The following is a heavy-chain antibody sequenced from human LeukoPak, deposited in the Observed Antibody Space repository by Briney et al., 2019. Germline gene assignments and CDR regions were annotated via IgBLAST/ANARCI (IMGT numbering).Heavy chain of an antibody. CDR3: ARFSLLLPNYFDY. Sequence: SETLSLTCTVSGGSISSYYWSWIRQPPGKGLEWIGSIYYSGSTYYNPSLKSRVTISVDTSKNQFSLKLSSVTAADTAVYYCARFSLLLPNYFDYWGQGTLVTVSS. J-gene: IGHJ4*02. CDR1: GGSISSYY. CDR2: IYYSGST. D-gene: IGHD3-22*01. V-gene: IGHV4-39*01.